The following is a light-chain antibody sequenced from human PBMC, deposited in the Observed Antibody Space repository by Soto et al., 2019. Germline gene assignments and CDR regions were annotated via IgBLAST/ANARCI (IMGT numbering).Light chain of an antibody. J-gene: IGLJ2*01. CDR1: SSNIGTNT. CDR2: SDN. CDR3: AAWDVSLVV. V-gene: IGLV1-44*01. Sequence: QSLLTQPPSASGTPGQRVTISCSGSSSNIGTNTVIWYQQLPGAAPKLLIYSDNQRPSGVPDRFSGSKSGTSASLAISGLQSEDEADYYCAAWDVSLVVFGGGTQLTVL.